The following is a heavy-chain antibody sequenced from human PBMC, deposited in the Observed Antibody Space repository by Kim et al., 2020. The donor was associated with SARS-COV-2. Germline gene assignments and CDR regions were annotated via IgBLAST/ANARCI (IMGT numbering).Heavy chain of an antibody. J-gene: IGHJ4*02. CDR1: GYSFTSYW. V-gene: IGHV5-51*01. D-gene: IGHD2-2*01. Sequence: GESLKISCKASGYSFTSYWIGWVCQMPGKGLEWMGIIYPGDSDTRYSPSFQGQVTISADKSISTAYLQCSSLKASDTAMFYCARQDCSSTTCYVGYFDYWGQGTLVTVSS. CDR2: IYPGDSDT. CDR3: ARQDCSSTTCYVGYFDY.